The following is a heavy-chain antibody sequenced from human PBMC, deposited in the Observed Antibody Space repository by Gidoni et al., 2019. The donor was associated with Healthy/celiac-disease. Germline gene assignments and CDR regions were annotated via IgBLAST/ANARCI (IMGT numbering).Heavy chain of an antibody. D-gene: IGHD2-2*01. Sequence: HVQLLHSVAEVKKPGSSVKVSCKASGCTFSSYAIIWVRQAPGQGLEWMGGIIPILGKAKYAQKFQGRVTITADESTSTAYMELSSLRSEDTAVYYCARGIVPAVLYYGMDVWGQGTTVTVSS. CDR1: GCTFSSYA. CDR3: ARGIVPAVLYYGMDV. CDR2: IIPILGKA. V-gene: IGHV1-69*01. J-gene: IGHJ6*02.